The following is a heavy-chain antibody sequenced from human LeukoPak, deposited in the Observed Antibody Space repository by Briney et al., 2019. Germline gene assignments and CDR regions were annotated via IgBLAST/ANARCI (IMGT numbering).Heavy chain of an antibody. V-gene: IGHV4-31*03. Sequence: PSETLSLTCTVSGGSISSGGYYWSWIRQHPGKGLEWIGYIYYSGSTYYNPSLKSRVTISVDTSKNQSSLKLSSVTAAGTAVYYCASAGYSSSWNDDYFDYWGQGTLVTVSS. J-gene: IGHJ4*02. CDR1: GGSISSGGYY. CDR3: ASAGYSSSWNDDYFDY. CDR2: IYYSGST. D-gene: IGHD6-13*01.